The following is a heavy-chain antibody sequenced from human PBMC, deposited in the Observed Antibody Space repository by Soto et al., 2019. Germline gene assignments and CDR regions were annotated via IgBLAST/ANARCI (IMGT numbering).Heavy chain of an antibody. D-gene: IGHD5-12*01. J-gene: IGHJ4*02. CDR3: ARDCLNCGSGYSDY. V-gene: IGHV3-21*01. Sequence: GGSLRLSSAASGTTFSACSMDWVRQAPGKGLEWVSSISSSSSYIYYADSVKGRFTMSRDNAKNSLYLQMGSLSVEDTAVYYCARDCLNCGSGYSDYWGQGA. CDR2: ISSSSSYI. CDR1: GTTFSACS.